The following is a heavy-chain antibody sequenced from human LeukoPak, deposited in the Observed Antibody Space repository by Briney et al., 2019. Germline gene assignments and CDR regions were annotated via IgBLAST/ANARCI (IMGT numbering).Heavy chain of an antibody. J-gene: IGHJ6*03. Sequence: SETLSLTCSVSGDFLSSGSYYWGWIRQSPGKGLTWIGSIYYSGSTLYNASFESRVTMSVDMSKNQFFLKLSSVTAADTAVYYCARELHDYYYMDVWGKGTTITVSS. CDR2: IYYSGST. D-gene: IGHD3-10*01. CDR1: GDFLSSGSYY. V-gene: IGHV4-39*02. CDR3: ARELHDYYYMDV.